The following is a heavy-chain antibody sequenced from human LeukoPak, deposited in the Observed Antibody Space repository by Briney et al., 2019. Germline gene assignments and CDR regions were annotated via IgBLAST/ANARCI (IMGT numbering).Heavy chain of an antibody. Sequence: GGSLRLFCAASGFTFSSYGMPWVRQAPGKGLEWVAVISYDGSNKYYADSVKGRFTISRDNSKNTLYLQMNSLRAEDTAEYYCAKDTWNDDYYFDYWGQGTLVTVSS. J-gene: IGHJ4*02. CDR3: AKDTWNDDYYFDY. V-gene: IGHV3-30*18. CDR2: ISYDGSNK. CDR1: GFTFSSYG. D-gene: IGHD1-1*01.